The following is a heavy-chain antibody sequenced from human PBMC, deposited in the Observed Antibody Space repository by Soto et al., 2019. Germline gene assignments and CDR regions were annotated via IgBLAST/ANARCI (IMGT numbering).Heavy chain of an antibody. Sequence: GGSLRLSCAASGFTFSSYAMSWVRQAPGKGLEWVSAISGSGGSTYYADSVKGRFTISRDNSKNTLYLQMNSLRAEDTAVYYCAKTRGYSYGYLVSSWGQGTLVTVSS. CDR2: ISGSGGST. D-gene: IGHD5-18*01. CDR1: GFTFSSYA. CDR3: AKTRGYSYGYLVSS. J-gene: IGHJ4*02. V-gene: IGHV3-23*01.